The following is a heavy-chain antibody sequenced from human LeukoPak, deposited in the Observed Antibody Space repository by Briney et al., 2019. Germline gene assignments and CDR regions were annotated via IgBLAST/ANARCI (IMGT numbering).Heavy chain of an antibody. V-gene: IGHV3-21*01. Sequence: PGGSLRLSCAASGFTFSNYNMNWVRQAPGKGLEWVSSITSTSSYIYYADSVKGRFTISRDNAENSLYLQMNSLRAEDTAVYYCARDPYSGSYGDYYYYYMDVWGNGTTVTISS. CDR2: ITSTSSYI. J-gene: IGHJ6*03. CDR3: ARDPYSGSYGDYYYYYMDV. D-gene: IGHD1-26*01. CDR1: GFTFSNYN.